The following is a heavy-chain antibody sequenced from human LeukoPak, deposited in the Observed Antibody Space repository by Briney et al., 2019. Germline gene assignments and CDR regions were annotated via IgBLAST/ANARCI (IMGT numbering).Heavy chain of an antibody. CDR1: GGSISSSSYY. Sequence: SETLSLTCTVSGGSISSSSYYWGWIRQPPGKGLEWIGSIYYSGSTYYNPSLKSRVTISVDTSKNQFSLKLSSVTAADTAVYHCARDGPYCSGGSCYPNDAFDIWGQGTMVTVSS. CDR2: IYYSGST. V-gene: IGHV4-39*07. CDR3: ARDGPYCSGGSCYPNDAFDI. J-gene: IGHJ3*02. D-gene: IGHD2-15*01.